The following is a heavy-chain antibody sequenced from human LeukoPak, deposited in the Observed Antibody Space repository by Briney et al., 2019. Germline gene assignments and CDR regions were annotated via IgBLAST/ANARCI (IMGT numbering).Heavy chain of an antibody. D-gene: IGHD1-26*01. CDR2: IYYSGCT. V-gene: IGHV4-39*01. Sequence: SETLSLTCTVSGGSLSSSGYYWGWIRQPPGKGLEWSASIYYSGCTYYNPSIKSRVTISVDTSKNQLSLKLSSLTAADTAVYYCARHEYSGSYYGLSWFDPWGQGTLVTVSS. CDR1: GGSLSSSGYY. CDR3: ARHEYSGSYYGLSWFDP. J-gene: IGHJ5*02.